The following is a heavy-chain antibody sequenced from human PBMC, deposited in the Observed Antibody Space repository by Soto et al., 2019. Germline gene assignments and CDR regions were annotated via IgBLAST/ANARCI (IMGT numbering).Heavy chain of an antibody. CDR1: GGTFSSYA. CDR2: IIPIFGTA. D-gene: IGHD6-13*01. V-gene: IGHV1-69*13. J-gene: IGHJ5*02. CDR3: ARAGNSSSWSRPTDYNWFDP. Sequence: GASVKVSCTASGGTFSSYAISWVRHAPGQGLEWMGGIIPIFGTANYAQKFQGRVTITADESTSTAYMELSSLRSEDTAVYYCARAGNSSSWSRPTDYNWFDPWGQGTLVTVSS.